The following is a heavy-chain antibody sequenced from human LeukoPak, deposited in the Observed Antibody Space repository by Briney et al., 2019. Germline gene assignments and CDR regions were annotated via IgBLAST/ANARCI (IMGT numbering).Heavy chain of an antibody. CDR1: GGSISSSSYY. Sequence: SQTLSLTCTVSGGSISSSSYYWSWIRQPAGKGLEWIGRIYSSGSTNYNPSLRSRVTISVDKSKNQFSLNLTSVTAADTGVYHCAREYSSTSGRHFDYWGQGILVTVPS. CDR2: IYSSGST. CDR3: AREYSSTSGRHFDY. J-gene: IGHJ4*02. V-gene: IGHV4-61*02. D-gene: IGHD6-6*01.